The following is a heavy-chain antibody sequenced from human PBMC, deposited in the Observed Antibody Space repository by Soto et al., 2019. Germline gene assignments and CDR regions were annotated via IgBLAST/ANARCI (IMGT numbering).Heavy chain of an antibody. Sequence: QVQLVESGGGVVQPGRSLRLSCAASGFTFSSYGMHWVRQAPGKGLEWVAVIWYDGSNKYYADSVKGRFTISRDNSKNALYLQMNSMRAEDTAVYYCAREAVAYYDSSGPSSLYYYGMDVGGQGTTVTVSS. V-gene: IGHV3-33*01. CDR3: AREAVAYYDSSGPSSLYYYGMDV. D-gene: IGHD3-22*01. CDR2: IWYDGSNK. J-gene: IGHJ6*02. CDR1: GFTFSSYG.